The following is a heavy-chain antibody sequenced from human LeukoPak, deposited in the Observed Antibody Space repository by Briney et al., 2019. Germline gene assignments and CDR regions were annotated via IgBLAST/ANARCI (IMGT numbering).Heavy chain of an antibody. V-gene: IGHV3-23*01. CDR2: ISGSGGST. CDR1: GFTFSSYA. CDR3: AKDLGDYDILTGYWNRVVGKQPTQNDY. Sequence: GGSLRLSCAASGFTFSSYAMSWVRQAPGKGLEWVSAISGSGGSTYYADSVKGRFTISRDNSKNTLYLQMNSLRAEDTAVYYCAKDLGDYDILTGYWNRVVGKQPTQNDYWGQGTLVTVSS. J-gene: IGHJ4*02. D-gene: IGHD3-9*01.